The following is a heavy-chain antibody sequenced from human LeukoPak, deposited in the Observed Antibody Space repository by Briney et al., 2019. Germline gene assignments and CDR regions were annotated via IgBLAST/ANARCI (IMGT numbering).Heavy chain of an antibody. Sequence: PSETVSLTCTVSGGSISSSSYYWGWIRQPPGKGLEWIGSVYYSGSTYYNPSLKSRVTISVDTSKNQFSLKLSSVTAADTAVYYCARDHTRYYYDSSGYYHAEYFQHWGQGTLVTVSS. CDR2: VYYSGST. J-gene: IGHJ1*01. CDR3: ARDHTRYYYDSSGYYHAEYFQH. D-gene: IGHD3-22*01. CDR1: GGSISSSSYY. V-gene: IGHV4-39*07.